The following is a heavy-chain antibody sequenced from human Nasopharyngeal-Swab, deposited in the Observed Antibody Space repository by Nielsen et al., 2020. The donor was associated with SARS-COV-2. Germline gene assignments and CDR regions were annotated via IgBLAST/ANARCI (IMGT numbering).Heavy chain of an antibody. V-gene: IGHV4-59*01. D-gene: IGHD3-9*01. CDR3: ARDQHSYDILTGSKGGEN. J-gene: IGHJ4*02. Sequence: RQAPGKGLEWIGYIYYSGSTNYNPSLKSRVTISVDTSKNQFSLKLSSVTAADTAVYYCARDQHSYDILTGSKGGENGGQG. CDR2: IYYSGST.